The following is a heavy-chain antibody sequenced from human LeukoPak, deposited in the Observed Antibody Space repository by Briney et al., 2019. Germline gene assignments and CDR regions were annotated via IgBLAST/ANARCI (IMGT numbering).Heavy chain of an antibody. CDR1: GFSFDDYA. CDR2: INQDGSEK. J-gene: IGHJ4*02. D-gene: IGHD2-15*01. Sequence: GGSLRLSCAASGFSFDDYAMYWVRQAPGKGLEWVANINQDGSEKYYADSVKGRFTISRDNAKNSLYLQMNSLRAEDTAVYFCARPELPGWSVLFDFWGQGTLVTVSS. V-gene: IGHV3-7*01. CDR3: ARPELPGWSVLFDF.